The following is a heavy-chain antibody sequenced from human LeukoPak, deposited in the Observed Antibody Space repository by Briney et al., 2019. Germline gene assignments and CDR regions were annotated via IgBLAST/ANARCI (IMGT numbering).Heavy chain of an antibody. CDR2: INPNSGGT. J-gene: IGHJ4*02. CDR3: ARVDYGDYVADY. CDR1: GGTFSSYA. V-gene: IGHV1-2*02. Sequence: GASVKVSCKASGGTFSSYAISWVRQAPGQGLEWMGWINPNSGGTNYAQKFQGRVTMTRDTSISTAYMELSRLRSDDTAVYYCARVDYGDYVADYWGQGTLVTVSS. D-gene: IGHD4-17*01.